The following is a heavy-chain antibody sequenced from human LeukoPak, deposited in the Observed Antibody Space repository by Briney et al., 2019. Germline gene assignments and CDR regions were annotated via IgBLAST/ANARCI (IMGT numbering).Heavy chain of an antibody. CDR2: IYHSGST. D-gene: IGHD4-17*01. CDR3: ARRPDYGDYTYYYYYMDV. J-gene: IGHJ6*03. CDR1: GGSISSSNW. V-gene: IGHV4-4*02. Sequence: PSGTLSLTCAVSGGSISSSNWWSWVRQPPGKGLEWIGEIYHSGSTNYNPSLKSRVTISVDKSKNQFSLKLSSVTAADTAVYYCARRPDYGDYTYYYYYMDVWGKGTTVTISS.